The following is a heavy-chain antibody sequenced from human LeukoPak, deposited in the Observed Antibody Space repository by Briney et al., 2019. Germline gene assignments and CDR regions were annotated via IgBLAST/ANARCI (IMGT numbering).Heavy chain of an antibody. CDR2: ISSNGGST. V-gene: IGHV3-64*02. CDR3: ARSRSFDY. J-gene: IGHJ4*02. CDR1: GFIFSSYA. Sequence: PGGSLRLSCAASGFIFSSYAMHWVRQAPGKGLEYVSAISSNGGSTYYADSVKGRFTISRDNSKNTLYLQMGSLRAEDMAVYYCARSRSFDYWGQGTLVTVSS.